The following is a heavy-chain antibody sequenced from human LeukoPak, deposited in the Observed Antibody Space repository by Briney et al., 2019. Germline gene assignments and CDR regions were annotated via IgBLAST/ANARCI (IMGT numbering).Heavy chain of an antibody. D-gene: IGHD5-12*01. CDR3: AKDRTYSAYAALDY. V-gene: IGHV3-9*01. Sequence: GRSLRLSCAASGFTFADYSMHWVRQAPGKGLEWVSGISWNSGSAGYADSVKGRFTISRDSAKNSLYLQMNSLRTEDTALYYCAKDRTYSAYAALDYWGQGTLVTVSS. CDR2: ISWNSGSA. J-gene: IGHJ4*02. CDR1: GFTFADYS.